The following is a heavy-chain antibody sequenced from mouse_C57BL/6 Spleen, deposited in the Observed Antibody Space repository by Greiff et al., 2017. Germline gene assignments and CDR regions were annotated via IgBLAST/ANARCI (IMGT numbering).Heavy chain of an antibody. D-gene: IGHD1-1*01. J-gene: IGHJ4*01. CDR1: GYPFTDSE. Sequence: SWPSLVRPWASVPLSCQASGYPFTDSEMHWVKQTPVHGLEWIGAIDPETGGTAYNQKFKGKAILTADKSSSTAYMELRSLTSEDSAVYYCTLGMYDDGRSLSYAREYWGQGTSVTVSS. CDR3: TLGMYDDGRSLSYAREY. CDR2: IDPETGGT. V-gene: IGHV1-15*01.